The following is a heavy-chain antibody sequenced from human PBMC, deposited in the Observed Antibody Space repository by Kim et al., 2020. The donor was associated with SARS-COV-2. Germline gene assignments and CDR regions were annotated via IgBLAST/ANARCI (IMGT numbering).Heavy chain of an antibody. V-gene: IGHV3-30*04. D-gene: IGHD3-10*01. J-gene: IGHJ6*02. CDR2: ISYDGSNK. CDR1: GFTFSSYA. Sequence: GGSLRLSCAASGFTFSSYAMHWVRQAPGKGLEWVAVISYDGSNKYYADSVKGRFTISRDNSKNTLYLQMNSLRAEDTAVYYCARVGVDYYGSGSYYKRVTYYYYGMDVWGQGTTLTVSS. CDR3: ARVGVDYYGSGSYYKRVTYYYYGMDV.